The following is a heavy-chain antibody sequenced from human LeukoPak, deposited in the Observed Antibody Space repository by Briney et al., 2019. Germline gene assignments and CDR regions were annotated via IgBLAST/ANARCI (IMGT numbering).Heavy chain of an antibody. Sequence: GGSLRLSCVASGFTFSNHWMHWVRQPPGKGLVWVSRIYVDGHTTNYADSVKGRFTISRDNAKNTVYLEMNSLSVEDTATYYCIRDFRSADLWGQGTLVTVTS. V-gene: IGHV3-74*01. CDR2: IYVDGHTT. CDR3: IRDFRSADL. J-gene: IGHJ5*02. CDR1: GFTFSNHW.